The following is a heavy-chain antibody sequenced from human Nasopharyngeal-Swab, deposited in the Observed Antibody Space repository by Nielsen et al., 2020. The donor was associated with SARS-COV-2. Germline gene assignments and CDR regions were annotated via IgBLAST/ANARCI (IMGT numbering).Heavy chain of an antibody. CDR3: ARKGLYDSSGYPFDP. D-gene: IGHD3-22*01. J-gene: IGHJ5*02. CDR2: ISSSGSTI. CDR1: GFTFSSYE. V-gene: IGHV3-48*03. Sequence: GESLKISCAASGFTFSSYEMNWVRQAPGKGLEWVSYISSSGSTIYYADSVKGRFTISRDNAKNSLYLPMNSLRAEDTAVYYCARKGLYDSSGYPFDPWGQGTLVTVSS.